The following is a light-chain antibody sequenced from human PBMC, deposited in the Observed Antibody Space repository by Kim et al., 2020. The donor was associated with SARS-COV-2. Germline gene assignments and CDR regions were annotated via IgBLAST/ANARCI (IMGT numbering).Light chain of an antibody. J-gene: IGKJ2*01. CDR1: QSVSSSY. Sequence: EIVLTQSPGTLSLSPGERATLSCRASQSVSSSYLVWYQQKPGQAPRLLIYGASSRATGIPDRFSGSGSGTDFTLTISRREPEDFAVYYCQQYGSSPRTFGQGTKLEI. V-gene: IGKV3-20*01. CDR3: QQYGSSPRT. CDR2: GAS.